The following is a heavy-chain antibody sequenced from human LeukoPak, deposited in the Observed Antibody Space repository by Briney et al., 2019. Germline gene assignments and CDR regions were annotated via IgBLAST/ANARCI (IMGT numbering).Heavy chain of an antibody. D-gene: IGHD6-6*01. J-gene: IGHJ4*02. CDR3: ARGVAARPRRLLDY. CDR2: IDHSGST. V-gene: IGHV4-34*01. Sequence: SSETLSLTCAVYGGSFSGYYWSWIRQPPGKGLEWIGEIDHSGSTNYNPSLKSRVTISVDTSKNQFSLKLSSVTAADTAVYYCARGVAARPRRLLDYWGQGTLVTVSS. CDR1: GGSFSGYY.